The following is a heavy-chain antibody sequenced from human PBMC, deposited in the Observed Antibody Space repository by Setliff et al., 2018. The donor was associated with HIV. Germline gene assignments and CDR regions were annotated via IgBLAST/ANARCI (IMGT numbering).Heavy chain of an antibody. Sequence: GGSLRLSCATSGLTFDSYSIIWVRQAPGKGLEWVSYISGLGGGTIYYADSVRSRFTIARDDAEKSGYLQMNSLRAEDTAVYYCARDPLQLEQLGWFDS. CDR3: ARDPLQLEQLGWFDS. CDR2: ISGLGGGTI. CDR1: GLTFDSYS. V-gene: IGHV3-48*01. D-gene: IGHD1-1*01. J-gene: IGHJ5*01.